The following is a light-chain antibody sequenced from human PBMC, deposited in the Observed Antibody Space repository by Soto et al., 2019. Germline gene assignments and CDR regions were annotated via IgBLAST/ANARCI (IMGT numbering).Light chain of an antibody. J-gene: IGKJ5*01. CDR2: DAS. Sequence: EIVLTQSPGTLSFSPGERATLSCRASQSVSYYLAWYQQKPGQAPRLLIYDASSRATGVPDRFSGSGSGTDFTLTISRLEPDDFALYFCQQYGGSPITFGLGTRLEIK. CDR3: QQYGGSPIT. CDR1: QSVSYY. V-gene: IGKV3-20*01.